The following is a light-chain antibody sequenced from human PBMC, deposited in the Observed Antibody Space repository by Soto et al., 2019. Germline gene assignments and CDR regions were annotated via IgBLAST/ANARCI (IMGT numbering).Light chain of an antibody. J-gene: IGKJ4*01. CDR3: QHYVTWPLT. CDR1: QSVFSS. Sequence: IVMTQSPATLSVSPGERATLSCRASQSVFSSLAWYQQKPGQAPRLLIYGAATRATGVPARFSGSGSGTEFTLTISSLQSEDFAIYYCQHYVTWPLTFGGGTKVESK. V-gene: IGKV3-15*01. CDR2: GAA.